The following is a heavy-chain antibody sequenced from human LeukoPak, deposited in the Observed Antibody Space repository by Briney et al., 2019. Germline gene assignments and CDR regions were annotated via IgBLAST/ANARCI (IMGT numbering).Heavy chain of an antibody. CDR2: IKQDGSEK. CDR3: ARAIADYYYYYMDV. D-gene: IGHD2-21*01. Sequence: WGSLRLSCAASGFTFSSYWMSWVRQAPGKGLEWVANIKQDGSEKYYVDSVKGRLTISRDNAKNSLYLQMNSLRAEDTAVYYCARAIADYYYYYMDVWGKGTTVTVSS. J-gene: IGHJ6*03. V-gene: IGHV3-7*01. CDR1: GFTFSSYW.